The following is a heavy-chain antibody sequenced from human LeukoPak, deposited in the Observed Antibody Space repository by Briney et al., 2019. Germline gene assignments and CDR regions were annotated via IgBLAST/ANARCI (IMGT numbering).Heavy chain of an antibody. CDR2: ISSSSSYI. CDR3: ARDGKSPYDFWSGWGASWFDP. V-gene: IGHV3-21*01. J-gene: IGHJ5*02. Sequence: PGGSLRLSCAASGFTFSSYSMNWVRQAPGKGLEWVSSISSSSSYIYYADSVKGRFTISRDNAKNSLYLQMNSLRAEDTAVYYCARDGKSPYDFWSGWGASWFDPWGQGTPVTVSS. CDR1: GFTFSSYS. D-gene: IGHD3-3*01.